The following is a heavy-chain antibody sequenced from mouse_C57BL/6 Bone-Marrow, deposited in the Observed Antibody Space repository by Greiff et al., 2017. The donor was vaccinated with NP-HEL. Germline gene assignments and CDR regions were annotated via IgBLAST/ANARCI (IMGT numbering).Heavy chain of an antibody. CDR3: AREDYYGSSWYFDV. Sequence: QVQLKQSGAELVMPGASVKLSCKASGYTFTSYWMHWVKQRPGQGLEWIGEIDPSDSYTNYNQKFKGKSTLTVDKSSSTAYMQLSSLTSEDSAVYYCAREDYYGSSWYFDVWGTGTTVTVSS. CDR1: GYTFTSYW. D-gene: IGHD1-1*01. J-gene: IGHJ1*03. CDR2: IDPSDSYT. V-gene: IGHV1-69*01.